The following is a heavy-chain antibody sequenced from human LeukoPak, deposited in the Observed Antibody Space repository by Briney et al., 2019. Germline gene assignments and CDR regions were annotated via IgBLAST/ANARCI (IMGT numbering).Heavy chain of an antibody. CDR3: AKVAWGYSSSWYSDY. V-gene: IGHV4-30-4*01. CDR1: GGSISSGDYY. Sequence: SETLSLTCTVSGGSISSGDYYWSWIRQPPGKGLEWIGYIYYSGSTYYNPSPKSRVTISVDTSKNQFSLKLSSVTAADTAVYYCAKVAWGYSSSWYSDYWGQGTLVTVSS. D-gene: IGHD6-13*01. J-gene: IGHJ4*02. CDR2: IYYSGST.